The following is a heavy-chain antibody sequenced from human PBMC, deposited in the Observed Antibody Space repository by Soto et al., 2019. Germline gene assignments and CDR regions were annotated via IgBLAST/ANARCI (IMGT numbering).Heavy chain of an antibody. CDR1: GFTFDDYA. D-gene: IGHD6-6*01. V-gene: IGHV3-43D*04. Sequence: PVGSLRLSCAASGFTFDDYAMHWVRQAPGKGLEWVSLISWDGGSTYYADSVKGRFTISRDNSKNSLYLQMNSLRAEDTALYYCARENSYRSSAYYYGMDVWGQGTTVTVSS. J-gene: IGHJ6*02. CDR3: ARENSYRSSAYYYGMDV. CDR2: ISWDGGST.